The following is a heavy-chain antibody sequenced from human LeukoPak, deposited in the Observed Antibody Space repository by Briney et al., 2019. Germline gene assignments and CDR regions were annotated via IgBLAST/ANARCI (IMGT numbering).Heavy chain of an antibody. CDR1: GGSFSGYY. CDR3: ARVMGAKAVDY. D-gene: IGHD1-26*01. CDR2: INHSGST. V-gene: IGHV4-34*01. Sequence: PSETLSVTCAVYGGSFSGYYWSWIRQPPGKGLEWIGEINHSGSTNYNPSLKSRVTISVDTSKNQFSLKLSSVTAADTAVYYCARVMGAKAVDYWGQGTLVTVSS. J-gene: IGHJ4*02.